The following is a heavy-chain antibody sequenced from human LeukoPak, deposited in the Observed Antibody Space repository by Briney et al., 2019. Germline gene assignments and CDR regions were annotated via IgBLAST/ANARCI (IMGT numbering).Heavy chain of an antibody. CDR1: GFTVSSNY. Sequence: GGSLRLSCAASGFTVSSNYMSWVRQAPGKGLEWVSVIYSGGRTYYAESVKGRFTISRDNSKNTLYLQMNSLRAEDTALYYCARDFDSYNWFDPWGQGTLVTVSS. CDR3: ARDFDSYNWFDP. V-gene: IGHV3-66*02. J-gene: IGHJ5*02. D-gene: IGHD3-3*01. CDR2: IYSGGRT.